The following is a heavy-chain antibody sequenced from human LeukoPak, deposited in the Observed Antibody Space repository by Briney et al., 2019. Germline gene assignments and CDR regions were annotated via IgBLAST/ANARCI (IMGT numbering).Heavy chain of an antibody. J-gene: IGHJ4*02. CDR3: ARGRYYYGSGNYFDY. Sequence: SQTLSLTCTVSGGSISSGSYYWSWIRQPAGKGLEWIGRICTSGSTNYNPSLKSRVTISVDTSKNQFSLKLSSVTAADTAVYYCARGRYYYGSGNYFDYWGQGTLVTVSS. CDR2: ICTSGST. CDR1: GGSISSGSYY. V-gene: IGHV4-61*02. D-gene: IGHD3-10*01.